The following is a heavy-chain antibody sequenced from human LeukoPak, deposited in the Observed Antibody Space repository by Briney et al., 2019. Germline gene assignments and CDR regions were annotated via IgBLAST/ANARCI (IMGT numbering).Heavy chain of an antibody. CDR2: IYTSGST. CDR3: ARGIVVVPAANSSPYYYYYYMDV. D-gene: IGHD2-2*01. Sequence: SGTLSLTCTVSGGSISSGSYYWSWIRQPAGKGLEWIGRIYTSGSTNYNPSLKSRVTISVDTSKNQFSLKLSSVTAADTAVYYCARGIVVVPAANSSPYYYYYYMDVWGKGTTVTVSS. J-gene: IGHJ6*03. V-gene: IGHV4-61*02. CDR1: GGSISSGSYY.